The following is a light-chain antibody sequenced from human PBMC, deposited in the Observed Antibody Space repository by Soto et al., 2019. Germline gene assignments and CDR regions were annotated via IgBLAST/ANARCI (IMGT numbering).Light chain of an antibody. Sequence: EIVLTQSPATLSLSPGERATLSCRASQSVSSYLAWYQQKPGQAPRLLIYDSSNRAAGIPARFSGSGSGTHVTLTISSLEPEDFAFYYCQQRSNWPRKFGQWTKVEIK. CDR2: DSS. CDR1: QSVSSY. CDR3: QQRSNWPRK. J-gene: IGKJ1*01. V-gene: IGKV3-11*01.